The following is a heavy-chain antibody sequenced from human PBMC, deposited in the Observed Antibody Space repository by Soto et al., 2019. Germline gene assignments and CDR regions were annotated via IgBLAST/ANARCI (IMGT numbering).Heavy chain of an antibody. CDR1: GGSISRYY. CDR2: IHYTGST. J-gene: IGHJ5*02. Sequence: LSLTCTVSGGSISRYYWTWIRQPPGKGLEWIGNIHYTGSTNYNPSLKSRVTISLGTSKSQFSLKLSSVTAADTAVYYCARDLSISSTDGPLDPWGHGTLVTVSS. D-gene: IGHD6-6*01. CDR3: ARDLSISSTDGPLDP. V-gene: IGHV4-59*01.